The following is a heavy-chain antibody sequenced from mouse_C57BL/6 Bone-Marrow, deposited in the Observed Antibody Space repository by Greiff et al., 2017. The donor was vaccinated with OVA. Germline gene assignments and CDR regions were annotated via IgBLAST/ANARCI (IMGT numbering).Heavy chain of an antibody. Sequence: QVQLQQSGAELARPGASVKLSCKASGYTFTSYGISWVKQRTGQGLEWIGEIYPGSGNTYYNEKFKGKATLTADKSSSTAYMEIRSLTSEDSAVYFWSRATLLLRYYYAMDNWGQGTSVSVSA. D-gene: IGHD1-1*01. CDR2: IYPGSGNT. V-gene: IGHV1-81*01. CDR3: SRATLLLRYYYAMDN. J-gene: IGHJ4*01. CDR1: GYTFTSYG.